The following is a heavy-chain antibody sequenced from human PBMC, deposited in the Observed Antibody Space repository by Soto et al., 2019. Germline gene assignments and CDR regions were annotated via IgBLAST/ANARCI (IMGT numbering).Heavy chain of an antibody. CDR3: ARGIEEMATTTAVWSFDL. Sequence: QVQLVQSGAEVKKPGSSVKVSCKASGDTFSSHAFGWVRQAPGQGLEWMGGIITFFGAANYAQTFQGRAAITADESTTTVYMELSSLRSEDTAVYYCARGIEEMATTTAVWSFDLWGRGTLVTVSS. CDR2: IITFFGAA. J-gene: IGHJ2*01. CDR1: GDTFSSHA. D-gene: IGHD4-17*01. V-gene: IGHV1-69*01.